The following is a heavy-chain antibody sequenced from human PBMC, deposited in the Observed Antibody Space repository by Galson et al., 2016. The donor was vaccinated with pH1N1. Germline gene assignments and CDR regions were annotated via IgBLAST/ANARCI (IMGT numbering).Heavy chain of an antibody. Sequence: SLRLSCAASGFTFSNYWMHWVRQVPGKGLEWVANIKEDGNEKYYVDSVRGRFTISRDNAKNSLYLQMNSLRDEDTALHYCARAIGSRSSYWGQGTLVTVSS. J-gene: IGHJ4*02. CDR1: GFTFSNYW. V-gene: IGHV3-7*01. CDR2: IKEDGNEK. CDR3: ARAIGSRSSY. D-gene: IGHD3-16*02.